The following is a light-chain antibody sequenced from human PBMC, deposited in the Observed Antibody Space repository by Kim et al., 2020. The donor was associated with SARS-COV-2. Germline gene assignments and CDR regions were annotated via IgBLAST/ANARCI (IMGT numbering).Light chain of an antibody. Sequence: VSPGQTASITCFGDKLGDKYACWYQQKPGQSPVLVIYQDSKRPSGIPERFSGSNSGNTATLTISGTQAMDEADYYCQAWDSSTYYVFGTGTKVTVL. CDR1: KLGDKY. CDR2: QDS. J-gene: IGLJ1*01. V-gene: IGLV3-1*01. CDR3: QAWDSSTYYV.